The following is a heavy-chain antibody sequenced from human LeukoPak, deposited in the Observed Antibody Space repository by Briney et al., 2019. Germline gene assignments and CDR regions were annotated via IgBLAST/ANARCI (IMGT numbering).Heavy chain of an antibody. CDR2: IIPILGIA. CDR3: ARVSGDWNDTRIFDY. Sequence: SVKVSCKASGGTFSSYTISWVRQAPGQGGEWMGRIIPILGIANYAQKFQGRGTITAEKEKSTAYMELSSLRSEDTAVYYCARVSGDWNDTRIFDYWGQGTLVTVSS. D-gene: IGHD1-1*01. V-gene: IGHV1-69*02. CDR1: GGTFSSYT. J-gene: IGHJ4*02.